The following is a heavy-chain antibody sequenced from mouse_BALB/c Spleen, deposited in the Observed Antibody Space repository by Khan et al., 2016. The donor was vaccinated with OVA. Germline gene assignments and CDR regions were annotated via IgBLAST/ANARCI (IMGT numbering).Heavy chain of an antibody. D-gene: IGHD4-1*01. J-gene: IGHJ4*01. CDR2: ISNSGSP. CDR1: GYSITRDYA. CDR3: ASELGRYYAMDY. Sequence: EVKLEESGPGLVKPSQSLSLTCTVTGYSITRDYAWNWIRQFPGNKLEWMANISNSGSPSYTPSLKSRITITRDTSTNQFFLQLNSGTTEDTATYYCASELGRYYAMDYWGQGTSVTVSS. V-gene: IGHV3-2*02.